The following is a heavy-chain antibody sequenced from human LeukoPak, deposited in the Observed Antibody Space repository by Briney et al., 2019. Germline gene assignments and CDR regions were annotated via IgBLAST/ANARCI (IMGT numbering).Heavy chain of an antibody. CDR2: IYYNGST. V-gene: IGHV4-59*08. D-gene: IGHD6-6*01. J-gene: IGHJ4*02. CDR1: GGSFSGYY. CDR3: ARRGPDIAARRGGFDY. Sequence: SETLSLTCAVYGGSFSGYYWSWIRQPPGKGLEWIGYIYYNGSTNYNPSLKSRVTISVDTSKNQFSLKLSSVTAADTAVYYCARRGPDIAARRGGFDYWGQGTLVTVSS.